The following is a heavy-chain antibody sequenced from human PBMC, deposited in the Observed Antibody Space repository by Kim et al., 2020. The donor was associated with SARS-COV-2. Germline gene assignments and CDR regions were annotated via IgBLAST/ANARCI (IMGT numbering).Heavy chain of an antibody. J-gene: IGHJ6*02. CDR2: ISNSFNTI. Sequence: GGSLRLSCVASGFSFSDYSMNWVRQAPGKGLEWVAFISNSFNTIHYADSVKGRFTISRDNGRSSVFLQMNSLRDDDTAVYYCARDVTSTFYYGSGNPGGMAFWGQGTTVTVS. V-gene: IGHV3-48*02. D-gene: IGHD3-10*01. CDR1: GFSFSDYS. CDR3: ARDVTSTFYYGSGNPGGMAF.